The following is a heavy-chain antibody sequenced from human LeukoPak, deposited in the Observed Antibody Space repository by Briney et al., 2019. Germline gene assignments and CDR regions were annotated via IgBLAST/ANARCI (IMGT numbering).Heavy chain of an antibody. CDR2: INPNSGNT. CDR3: ARERSYHYYYYMDV. Sequence: ASVKVSCKASGYTFTGYYMHWVRQAPGQGLEWMGWINPNSGNTGYAQKFQGRVTMTRNTSISTAYMELSSLRSEDTAVYYCARERSYHYYYYMDVWGKGTTVTISS. V-gene: IGHV1-8*02. CDR1: GYTFTGYY. J-gene: IGHJ6*03.